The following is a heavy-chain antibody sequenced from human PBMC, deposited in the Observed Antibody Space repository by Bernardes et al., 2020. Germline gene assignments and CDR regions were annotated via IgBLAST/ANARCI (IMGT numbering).Heavy chain of an antibody. Sequence: SETLSLTCAVSGVSISSSNWWSWVRQPPGKGLEWIGEIYHSGSTNYNPSLKSRVTISVDKSKNQFSLKLSSVTAADTAVYYCARVGRVVPAAIARWFDPWGQGTLVTVSS. CDR3: ARVGRVVPAAIARWFDP. D-gene: IGHD2-2*02. CDR2: IYHSGST. V-gene: IGHV4-4*02. J-gene: IGHJ5*02. CDR1: GVSISSSNW.